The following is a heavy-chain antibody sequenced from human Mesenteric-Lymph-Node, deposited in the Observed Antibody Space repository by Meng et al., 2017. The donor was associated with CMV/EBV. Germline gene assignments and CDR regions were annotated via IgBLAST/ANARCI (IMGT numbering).Heavy chain of an antibody. CDR1: GFTFSSYE. D-gene: IGHD2-21*01. J-gene: IGHJ4*02. CDR3: AKDLTYCSGDCYLTPGGYFDY. Sequence: GESLKISCAASGFTFSSYEMNWVRQAPGKGLEWVSYISSSGSTIYYADSVKGRFTISRDNAKNSLYLQMNSLRAEDTAMYYCAKDLTYCSGDCYLTPGGYFDYWGQGTLVTVSS. CDR2: ISSSGSTI. V-gene: IGHV3-48*03.